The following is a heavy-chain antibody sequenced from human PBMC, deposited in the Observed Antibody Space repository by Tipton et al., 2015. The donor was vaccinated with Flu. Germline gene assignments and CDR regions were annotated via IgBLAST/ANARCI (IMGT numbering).Heavy chain of an antibody. Sequence: AVSGFTFRSYAMNWVRQAPGKGLEWVAVISYDGSNKYYADSVKGRFTISRDNSKNTLYLQMNSLRAEDTAVYYCARESSWRDYYYGMDVWGQGTTVTVSS. V-gene: IGHV3-30-3*01. CDR3: ARESSWRDYYYGMDV. CDR2: ISYDGSNK. J-gene: IGHJ6*02. CDR1: GFTFRSYA. D-gene: IGHD3-16*02.